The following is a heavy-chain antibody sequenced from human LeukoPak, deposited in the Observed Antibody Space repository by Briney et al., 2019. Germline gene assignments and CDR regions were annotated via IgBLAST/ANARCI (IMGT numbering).Heavy chain of an antibody. J-gene: IGHJ6*02. CDR1: GGSISSYY. CDR3: ARDRQQLVQGYYGMDV. Sequence: PSETLSLTCTVSGGSISSYYWSWIRQPPGKGLEWIGYIYYSGSTNYNPSLKSRVTISVDTSKNQFSLKLSSVTAADTAVYYCARDRQQLVQGYYGMDVWGQGTTVTVSS. D-gene: IGHD6-13*01. V-gene: IGHV4-59*01. CDR2: IYYSGST.